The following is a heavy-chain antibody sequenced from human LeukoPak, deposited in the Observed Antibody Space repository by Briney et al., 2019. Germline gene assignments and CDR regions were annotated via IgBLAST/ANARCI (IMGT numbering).Heavy chain of an antibody. J-gene: IGHJ4*02. CDR1: GFTFSSYA. CDR2: ILYDGSNK. CDR3: ARGNNAAMGDY. V-gene: IGHV3-30*04. Sequence: PGRSLRLSCAASGFTFSSYAMHWVRQAPGKGLEWVAVILYDGSNKYYADSVKGRFTISRDNSKNTLYLQMNSLRAEDTAVYSCARGNNAAMGDYWGQGTLVTVSS. D-gene: IGHD1-26*01.